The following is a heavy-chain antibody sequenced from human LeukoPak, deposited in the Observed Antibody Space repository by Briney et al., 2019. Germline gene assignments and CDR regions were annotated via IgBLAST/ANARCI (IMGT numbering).Heavy chain of an antibody. CDR1: GYSYPNYW. D-gene: IGHD6-19*01. Sequence: GESLQISCKGSGYSYPNYWIGWVRQLPGKGREGMGIIFPSDSDTIYSPSFQGQVTISADKSISTAYLQWSSLKASDTAAYYCARQADTTFGSGWHYFDFWGQGTLVTVSS. CDR3: ARQADTTFGSGWHYFDF. V-gene: IGHV5-51*01. J-gene: IGHJ4*02. CDR2: IFPSDSDT.